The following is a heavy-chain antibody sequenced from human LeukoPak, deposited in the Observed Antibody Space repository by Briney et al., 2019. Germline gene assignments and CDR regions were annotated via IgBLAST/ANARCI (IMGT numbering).Heavy chain of an antibody. Sequence: GGSLRLSCVASGFTFSTYGMSWVRQAPGKGLEWVSSISTSGGNTYYAGYVKGRFTISRDNSKNTVNLQMNSLRAEDTAVYYCAKDWDISNWYGKFDSWGQGTLVTVSS. D-gene: IGHD6-13*01. CDR1: GFTFSTYG. CDR2: ISTSGGNT. V-gene: IGHV3-23*01. CDR3: AKDWDISNWYGKFDS. J-gene: IGHJ4*02.